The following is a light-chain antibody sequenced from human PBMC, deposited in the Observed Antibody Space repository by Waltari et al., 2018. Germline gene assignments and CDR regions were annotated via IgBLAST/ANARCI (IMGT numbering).Light chain of an antibody. Sequence: VLTQSPATLSLSPGERATLSCRASQSVSSLACYQQKPGQAPGLLIYDASNRATGIPARFSGSGSGTDFTLTISSLEPEDFAVYYCQQSTYWPLTFGGGTKVEIK. V-gene: IGKV3-11*01. J-gene: IGKJ4*01. CDR2: DAS. CDR3: QQSTYWPLT. CDR1: QSVSS.